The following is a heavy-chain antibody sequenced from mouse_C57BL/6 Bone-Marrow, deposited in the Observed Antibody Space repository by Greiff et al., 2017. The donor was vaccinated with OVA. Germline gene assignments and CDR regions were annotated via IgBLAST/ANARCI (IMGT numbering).Heavy chain of an antibody. Sequence: VQLQQPGAELVKPGASVKLSCKASGYTFTSYWMQWVKQRPGQGLEWIGEIDPSDSYTNYNQKFKGKATLTVDTSSSTAYMQLSSLTSEDSAVYYCAALGAMDYWGQGTSVTVSS. V-gene: IGHV1-50*01. CDR3: AALGAMDY. D-gene: IGHD4-1*01. J-gene: IGHJ4*01. CDR1: GYTFTSYW. CDR2: IDPSDSYT.